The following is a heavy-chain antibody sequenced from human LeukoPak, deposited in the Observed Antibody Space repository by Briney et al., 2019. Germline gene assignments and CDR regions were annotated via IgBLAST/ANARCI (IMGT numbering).Heavy chain of an antibody. CDR2: ISWDGGST. J-gene: IGHJ4*02. V-gene: IGHV3-43*01. CDR3: AKGLHSYGYSYFDY. Sequence: PGGSLRLSCAASGFTFDDYTMPWVRQAPGKGLEWVSLISWDGGSTYYADSVKGRFTISRDNSKNSLYLQMNSLRTEDTALYYCAKGLHSYGYSYFDYWGQGTLVTVSS. CDR1: GFTFDDYT. D-gene: IGHD5-18*01.